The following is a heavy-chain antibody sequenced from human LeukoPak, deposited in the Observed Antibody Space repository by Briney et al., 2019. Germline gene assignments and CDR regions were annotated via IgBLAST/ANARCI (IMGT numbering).Heavy chain of an antibody. CDR2: INHSGST. D-gene: IGHD6-13*01. CDR3: AIFPVGIAAAGTLY. V-gene: IGHV4-34*01. J-gene: IGHJ4*02. CDR1: GGSFSGYY. Sequence: PSETLSLTCAVYGGSFSGYYWSWVRQPPGKVLEWIGEINHSGSTNYNPSLKSRVTISVDTSQNQFSLKLSSVTAADTAVYYCAIFPVGIAAAGTLYWGQGTLVTVSS.